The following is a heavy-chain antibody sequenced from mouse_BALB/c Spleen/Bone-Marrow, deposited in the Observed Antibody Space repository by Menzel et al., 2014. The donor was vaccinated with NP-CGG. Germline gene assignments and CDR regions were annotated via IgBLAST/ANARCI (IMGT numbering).Heavy chain of an antibody. CDR2: ISSGGSYT. CDR3: ARDILWLYYYAMDY. D-gene: IGHD2-2*01. CDR1: GFAFSSYD. V-gene: IGHV5-9*02. Sequence: EVQLQQSGGGLVKPGGSLKLSCAASGFAFSSYDMSWVRQTPEKRLEWVATISSGGSYTYYPDSVKGRFTISRDNARNTLYLQMSSLRSEDTALYYCARDILWLYYYAMDYWGQGTSVTVSS. J-gene: IGHJ4*01.